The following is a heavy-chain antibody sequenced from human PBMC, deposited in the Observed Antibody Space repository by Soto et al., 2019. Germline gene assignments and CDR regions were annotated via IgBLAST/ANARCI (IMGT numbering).Heavy chain of an antibody. CDR1: GYSFTSYW. D-gene: IGHD2-15*01. V-gene: IGHV5-10-1*04. J-gene: IGHJ6*02. Sequence: GESLKISCKGSGYSFTSYWISWVRQMPGKGLEWMGRIDPSDSYTNYSPSFQGQVTISADKSISTAYLQWSSLKASDTAMYYCARAYCSGGSCYVAPYYYYYGMDVWGQGTTVTVSS. CDR3: ARAYCSGGSCYVAPYYYYYGMDV. CDR2: IDPSDSYT.